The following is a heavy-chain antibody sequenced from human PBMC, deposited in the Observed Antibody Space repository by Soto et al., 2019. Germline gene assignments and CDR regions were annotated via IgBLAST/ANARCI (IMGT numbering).Heavy chain of an antibody. D-gene: IGHD3-10*01. CDR1: GFTFSSYS. CDR2: ISSSSSYI. J-gene: IGHJ6*02. CDR3: ARGHPHEFGELSHYYYGMDV. V-gene: IGHV3-21*01. Sequence: PGGSLRLSCAASGFTFSSYSMNWVRQAPGKGLEWVSSISSSSSYIYYADSVKGRFTISRDNAKNSLYLQMNSLRAEDTAVYYCARGHPHEFGELSHYYYGMDVWGQGTTVTVSS.